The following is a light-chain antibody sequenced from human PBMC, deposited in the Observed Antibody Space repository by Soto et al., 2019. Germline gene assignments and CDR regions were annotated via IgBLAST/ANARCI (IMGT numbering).Light chain of an antibody. J-gene: IGLJ1*01. CDR2: DVT. CDR3: CSFTPSSTYV. CDR1: SSDVGGYNY. V-gene: IGLV2-14*01. Sequence: QSALTQPASVSGSPGQSITISCTGTSSDVGGYNYVSWYQQYPGKAPKVMIYDVTNRPSGVSNRFSGSRSGNTASLTISGLQAEDEADYYCCSFTPSSTYVFGTGTKLTGL.